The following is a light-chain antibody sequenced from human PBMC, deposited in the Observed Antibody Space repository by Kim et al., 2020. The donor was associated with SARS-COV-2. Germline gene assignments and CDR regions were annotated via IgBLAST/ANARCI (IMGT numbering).Light chain of an antibody. CDR1: NSDNGWYNY. CDR2: DGS. J-gene: IGLJ2*01. CDR3: SSYKGSNTLI. V-gene: IGLV2-8*01. Sequence: GTNSDNGWYNYVAWDQNDPGRAPKPMIYDGSRRPLGGPGRFSDSKSGNTAHLAVYGRQAEDEADYYCSSYKGSNTLICGGGTQRNVL.